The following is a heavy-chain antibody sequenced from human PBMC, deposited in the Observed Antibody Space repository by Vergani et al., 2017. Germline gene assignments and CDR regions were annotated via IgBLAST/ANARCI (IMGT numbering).Heavy chain of an antibody. Sequence: QVQLQESGPGLVRPSQTLSLTCTVSGGSISSGGYYWSWFRQPAGKGLEWIGRFYTGWGTSYNPSLKSRVTISVDTSKNQFSLQLSSVTAADTAVYYCARDPLYSTTWPFLLLDMDVWGQGTTVTVSS. CDR2: FYTGWGT. D-gene: IGHD6-13*01. J-gene: IGHJ6*02. V-gene: IGHV4-61*02. CDR1: GGSISSGGYY. CDR3: ARDPLYSTTWPFLLLDMDV.